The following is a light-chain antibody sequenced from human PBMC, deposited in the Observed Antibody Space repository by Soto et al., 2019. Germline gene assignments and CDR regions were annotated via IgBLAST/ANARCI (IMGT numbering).Light chain of an antibody. Sequence: QSVLTQPPSASGTPGQRVTISCSGSSSNVGSNTVNWYQQLPGTAPKLLIYSNNQRPSGVPDRFSVSKSGTSASLAISGLQSGDEADYYCAAWDDSLNAYVFATGTKVTVL. CDR2: SNN. J-gene: IGLJ1*01. CDR1: SSNVGSNT. V-gene: IGLV1-44*01. CDR3: AAWDDSLNAYV.